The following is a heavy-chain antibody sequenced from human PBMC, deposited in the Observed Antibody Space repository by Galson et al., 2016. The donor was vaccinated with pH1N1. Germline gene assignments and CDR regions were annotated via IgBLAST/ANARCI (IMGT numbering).Heavy chain of an antibody. CDR2: INYSGRDT. J-gene: IGHJ4*02. CDR3: TRCDYGYYVGIDY. CDR1: GFSFSGRS. Sequence: SLRLSCAASGFSFSGRSMSWIRQAPGKGLEWIAYINYSGRDTYYGDSVRGRFTISRDNAKNSMYLQMNSLRAEDTAVYYCTRCDYGYYVGIDYWGQGTVVTVSS. V-gene: IGHV3-11*01. D-gene: IGHD4-17*01.